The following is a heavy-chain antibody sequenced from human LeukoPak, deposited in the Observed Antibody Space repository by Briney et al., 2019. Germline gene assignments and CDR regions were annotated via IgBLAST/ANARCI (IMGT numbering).Heavy chain of an antibody. J-gene: IGHJ4*02. CDR2: ISYDGSNK. CDR1: GFTFSSYA. CDR3: AREGREATGSFDY. V-gene: IGHV3-30*04. D-gene: IGHD3-10*01. Sequence: PPGRSLRLSCAACGFTFSSYAMHWVRQAPGKGLEWVAVISYDGSNKYYADSVKGRFTISRDNSKNTLYLQMNSLRAEDTAVYYCAREGREATGSFDYWGQGTLVTVSS.